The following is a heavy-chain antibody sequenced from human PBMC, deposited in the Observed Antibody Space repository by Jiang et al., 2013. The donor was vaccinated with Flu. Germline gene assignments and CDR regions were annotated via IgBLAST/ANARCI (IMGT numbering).Heavy chain of an antibody. J-gene: IGHJ3*02. CDR1: GYTFTSYH. D-gene: IGHD2-21*02. CDR2: IIPIFGTA. V-gene: IGHV1-69*13. Sequence: EVMKPGASVKVSCKASGYTFTSYHMHWVRQAPGQGLEWMGGIIPIFGTANYAQKFQGRVTITADESTSTAYMELSSLRSEDTAVYYCARDMCGGDCYSSAFDIWGQGTMVTVSS. CDR3: ARDMCGGDCYSSAFDI.